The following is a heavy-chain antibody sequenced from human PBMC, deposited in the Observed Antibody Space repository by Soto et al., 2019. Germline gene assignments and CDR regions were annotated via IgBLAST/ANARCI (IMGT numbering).Heavy chain of an antibody. V-gene: IGHV3-33*01. CDR1: GFTFSSYG. CDR3: ARDYDSSGYYSDIDY. CDR2: IWYDGSNK. Sequence: SGGSLRLSCAASGFTFSSYGMHWVRQAPGKGLEWVAVIWYDGSNKYYADSVKARFTISRDNSKNTLYLQMNSLRAEDTAVYYCARDYDSSGYYSDIDYWGQGTLVTVSS. D-gene: IGHD3-22*01. J-gene: IGHJ4*02.